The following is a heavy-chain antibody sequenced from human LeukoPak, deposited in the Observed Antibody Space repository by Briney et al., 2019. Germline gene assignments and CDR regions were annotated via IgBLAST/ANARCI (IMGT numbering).Heavy chain of an antibody. D-gene: IGHD2-2*01. CDR1: GFTFDDYA. CDR3: AIWGYCSSTGCFDY. J-gene: IGHJ4*02. Sequence: GGSLRLSCAASGFTFDDYAMHWVRQAPGKGLEWVSLISGDGGSTYYADSVKGRFTISRDNSKNSLYLQMNSLRTEDTALYYCAIWGYCSSTGCFDYWGQGTLVTVSS. V-gene: IGHV3-43*02. CDR2: ISGDGGST.